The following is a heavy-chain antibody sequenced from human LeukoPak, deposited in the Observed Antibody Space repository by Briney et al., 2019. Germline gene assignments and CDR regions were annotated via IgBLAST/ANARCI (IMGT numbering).Heavy chain of an antibody. D-gene: IGHD4-17*01. CDR3: TKNDVGDYGT. CDR2: VFHTGTA. J-gene: IGHJ5*02. Sequence: PSETLSLTCSVSGASISRSTYYWGWIRQPPGKGLEWIGSVFHTGTAYYNPSLRSRVTISVDTSKNQFSLKLSFVTAADTAVYHCTKNDVGDYGTWGQGTLVIVSS. CDR1: GASISRSTYY. V-gene: IGHV4-39*01.